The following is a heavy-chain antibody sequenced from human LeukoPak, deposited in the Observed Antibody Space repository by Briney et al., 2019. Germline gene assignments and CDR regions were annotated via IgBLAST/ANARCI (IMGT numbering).Heavy chain of an antibody. V-gene: IGHV1-46*01. CDR3: ARGRVTATDGFDI. CDR2: INPTGGST. J-gene: IGHJ3*02. CDR1: GYTFTSYF. D-gene: IGHD2-21*02. Sequence: GSSVKVSCKASGYTFTSYFIHWVRQAPGEGLEWMGIINPTGGSTGYAQKFQGRVTMTRDTSTSTVYMELSSLRSEDTAVYYCARGRVTATDGFDIWGQGTTVIVSS.